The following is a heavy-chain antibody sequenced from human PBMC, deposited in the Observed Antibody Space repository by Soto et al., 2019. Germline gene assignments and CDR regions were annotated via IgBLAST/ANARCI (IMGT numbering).Heavy chain of an antibody. Sequence: QVHLVQSGAEVKKPGASVKVSFKASGYIFTSYDITWVRQAPGQGLEWMGWISAHNGNTDYAQKLQGRVIVTRDTSTSTAYMELRSLISDDTAVYYCARGRYGDYWGQGALVTVSS. CDR3: ARGRYGDY. CDR2: ISAHNGNT. D-gene: IGHD1-1*01. J-gene: IGHJ4*02. CDR1: GYIFTSYD. V-gene: IGHV1-18*01.